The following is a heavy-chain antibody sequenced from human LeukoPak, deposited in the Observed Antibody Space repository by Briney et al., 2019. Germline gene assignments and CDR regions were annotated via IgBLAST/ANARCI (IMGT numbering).Heavy chain of an antibody. CDR3: ARGARIAVAGTVRRFFDY. D-gene: IGHD6-19*01. Sequence: SVKVSCKASGGTFTSYAISWVRQAPGQGLEWMGGIIPIFGTANYAQKFQGRVTITADESTSTAYMELSSLRSEDTAVFYCARGARIAVAGTVRRFFDYWGQGTLVTVSS. CDR2: IIPIFGTA. V-gene: IGHV1-69*13. CDR1: GGTFTSYA. J-gene: IGHJ4*02.